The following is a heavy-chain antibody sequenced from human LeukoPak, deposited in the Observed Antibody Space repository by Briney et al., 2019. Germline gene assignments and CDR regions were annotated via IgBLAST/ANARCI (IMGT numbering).Heavy chain of an antibody. D-gene: IGHD3-10*01. CDR3: AAGYYGSGISVAFDI. CDR2: IVVGSGNT. Sequence: GTSVKVSCNASGFTFTSSAMQWVRQARGQRLEWIGWIVVGSGNTNYAQKFQERVTITRDMSTSTAYMELSSLRSEDTAVYYCAAGYYGSGISVAFDIWGQGTMVTVSS. J-gene: IGHJ3*02. CDR1: GFTFTSSA. V-gene: IGHV1-58*02.